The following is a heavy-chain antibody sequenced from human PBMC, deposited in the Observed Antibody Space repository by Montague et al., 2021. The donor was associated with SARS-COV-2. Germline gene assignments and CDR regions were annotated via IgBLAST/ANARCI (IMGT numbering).Heavy chain of an antibody. CDR2: YYFNGNN. J-gene: IGHJ5*02. CDR3: AREVVGVKTNWWDI. V-gene: IGHV4-61*03. D-gene: IGHD3-16*01. Sequence: SETLSLTCSVSGVSVSSNNYYWIWIRRPQGKGLEGIVYYYFNGNNILNPSLRGPVTTSTYTSKNPFSLRLTSVAPAATSVYYCAREVVGVKTNWWDIWGQGTLVTVSS. CDR1: GVSVSSNNYY.